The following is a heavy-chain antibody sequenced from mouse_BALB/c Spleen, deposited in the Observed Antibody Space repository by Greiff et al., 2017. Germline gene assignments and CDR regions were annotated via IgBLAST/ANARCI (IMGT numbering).Heavy chain of an antibody. CDR3: ARRGYYGSSYLFAY. V-gene: IGHV5-4*02. J-gene: IGHJ3*01. Sequence: EVQLVESGGGLVKPGGSLKLSCAASGFTFSDYYMYWVRQTPEKRLEWVATISDGGSCTYYPDSVKGRFTISRDNAKNNLYLQMSSLKSEDTAMYYCARRGYYGSSYLFAYWGQGTLVTVS. CDR2: ISDGGSCT. D-gene: IGHD1-1*01. CDR1: GFTFSDYY.